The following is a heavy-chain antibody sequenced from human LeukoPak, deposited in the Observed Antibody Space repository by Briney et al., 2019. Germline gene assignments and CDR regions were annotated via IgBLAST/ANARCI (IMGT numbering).Heavy chain of an antibody. D-gene: IGHD3-10*01. J-gene: IGHJ4*02. Sequence: SLRLSCAASGFTFDDYALHWVRQAPGKGLEWVSGISWNSGSIGYADSVKGRFTISRDNAKNSLYLQMNSLRAEDTALYYCAKDRAYYGSGSYPFFDYWGQGTLVTVSS. CDR3: AKDRAYYGSGSYPFFDY. V-gene: IGHV3-9*01. CDR2: ISWNSGSI. CDR1: GFTFDDYA.